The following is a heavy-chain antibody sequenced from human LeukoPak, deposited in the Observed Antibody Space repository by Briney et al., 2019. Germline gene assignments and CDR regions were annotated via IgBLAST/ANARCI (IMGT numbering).Heavy chain of an antibody. CDR2: IWYDGSNK. D-gene: IGHD2-15*01. CDR1: GFTFSSYG. Sequence: PGGSLRLSCAASGFTFSSYGMHWVRQAPGKGLERVAVIWYDGSNKYYADSVKGRFTISRDNSKNTLYLQMNSLRAEDTAVYYCAKDCSGGSCFDYWGQGTLVTVSS. CDR3: AKDCSGGSCFDY. J-gene: IGHJ4*02. V-gene: IGHV3-33*06.